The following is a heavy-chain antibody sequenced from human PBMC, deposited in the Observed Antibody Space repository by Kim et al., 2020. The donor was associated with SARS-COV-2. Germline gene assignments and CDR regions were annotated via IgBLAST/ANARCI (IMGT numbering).Heavy chain of an antibody. V-gene: IGHV3-30*04. CDR2: ISYDGSNK. CDR3: AGLWGGWYVGTDY. Sequence: GGSLRLSCAASGFTFSSYAMHWVRQAPGKGLEWVAVISYDGSNKYYADSVKGRFTISRDNSKNTLYLQMNSLRAEDTAVYYCAGLWGGWYVGTDYWGQGT. CDR1: GFTFSSYA. D-gene: IGHD6-19*01. J-gene: IGHJ4*02.